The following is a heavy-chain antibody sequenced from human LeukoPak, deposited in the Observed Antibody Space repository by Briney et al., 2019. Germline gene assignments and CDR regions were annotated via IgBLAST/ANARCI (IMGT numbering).Heavy chain of an antibody. Sequence: TSEILSLPCTVSGGFVHSGSYYWRWIRQPPGKGLEWIGYIYYSGSTNYNPSLKSRVTISVDTSKNQFSLKLSSVTAADTAVYYCARGRITMVVVVDAFDTRGQGKMVTVSS. CDR2: IYYSGST. CDR3: ARGRITMVVVVDAFDT. V-gene: IGHV4-61*01. J-gene: IGHJ3*02. CDR1: GGFVHSGSYY. D-gene: IGHD3-22*01.